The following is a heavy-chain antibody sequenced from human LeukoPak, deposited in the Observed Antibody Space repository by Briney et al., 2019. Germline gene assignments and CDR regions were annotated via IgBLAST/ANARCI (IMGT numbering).Heavy chain of an antibody. D-gene: IGHD6-6*01. CDR1: GGSISSISYY. CDR3: ARATRAARHFDY. Sequence: KTSETLSLTCTVSGGSISSISYYWGWIRQPPGKGLEWIVSMYYSGSTYNNPSLKSRVTISADTSKNQFSLKLSSVTAADTAVYYCARATRAARHFDYWGQGTLVTVSS. CDR2: MYYSGST. V-gene: IGHV4-39*07. J-gene: IGHJ4*02.